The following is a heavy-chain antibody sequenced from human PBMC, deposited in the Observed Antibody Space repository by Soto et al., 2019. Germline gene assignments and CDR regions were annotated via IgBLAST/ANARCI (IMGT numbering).Heavy chain of an antibody. CDR1: GFTFDDYT. CDR3: AKDMGNPPSYGMDV. CDR2: ISWDGGST. V-gene: IGHV3-43*01. J-gene: IGHJ6*02. D-gene: IGHD4-4*01. Sequence: PGGSLRLSCAASGFTFDDYTMHWVRQAPGKGLEWVSLISWDGGSTYYADSVKGRFTISRDNSKNSLYLQMNSLRTEDTALYYCAKDMGNPPSYGMDVWGQGTTVTVSS.